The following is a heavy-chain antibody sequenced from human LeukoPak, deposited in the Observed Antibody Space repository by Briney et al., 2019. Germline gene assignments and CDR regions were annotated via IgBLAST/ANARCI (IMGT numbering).Heavy chain of an antibody. CDR3: ARGSRLVRGVHNWFDP. Sequence: PSETLSLTCAVYGGSFSGYHWSWIRQPPGKGLGWIGEINHSGSTNYNPSLKSRVTISVDTSKNQFSLKLSSVTAADTAVYYCARGSRLVRGVHNWFDPWGQGTLVTVSS. J-gene: IGHJ5*02. CDR2: INHSGST. D-gene: IGHD3-10*01. CDR1: GGSFSGYH. V-gene: IGHV4-34*01.